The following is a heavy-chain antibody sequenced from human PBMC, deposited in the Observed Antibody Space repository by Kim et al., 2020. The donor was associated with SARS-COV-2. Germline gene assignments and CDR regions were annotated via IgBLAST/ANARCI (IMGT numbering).Heavy chain of an antibody. J-gene: IGHJ3*02. V-gene: IGHV3-53*01. CDR1: GFTVSSNY. Sequence: GGSLRLSCAASGFTVSSNYMSWVRQAPGKGLEWVSVIYSGGSTYYADSVKGRFTISRDNSKNTLYLQMNSLRAEDTAVYYCARDGGDDYIWGSYPQRAFDIWGQGTMVTVSS. CDR3: ARDGGDDYIWGSYPQRAFDI. D-gene: IGHD3-16*02. CDR2: IYSGGST.